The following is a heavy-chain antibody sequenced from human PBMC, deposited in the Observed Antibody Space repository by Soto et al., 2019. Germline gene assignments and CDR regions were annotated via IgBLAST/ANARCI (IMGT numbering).Heavy chain of an antibody. D-gene: IGHD3-10*01. V-gene: IGHV4-4*07. CDR2: IYTSGST. Sequence: SETLSLTCTVSGGSISSYYWSWIRQPAGKGLEWIGRIYTSGSTNYNPSLKSRVTMSVDTSNNQFSLKLSSVTAADTAVYYCARAGFPRGVIIGNWFDPWGQGTLVTVSS. CDR1: GGSISSYY. J-gene: IGHJ5*02. CDR3: ARAGFPRGVIIGNWFDP.